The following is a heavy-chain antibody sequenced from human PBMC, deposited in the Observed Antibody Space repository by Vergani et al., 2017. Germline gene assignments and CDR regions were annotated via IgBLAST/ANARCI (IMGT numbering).Heavy chain of an antibody. V-gene: IGHV4-31*03. CDR2: IYYSGTT. Sequence: QVQLQESGPGLVKPSQTLSLTCTVSGCSISSGGYYWSWIRQHPGKGLEWIGYIYYSGTTYYNPSLKSRVTISVATSKNQFSLKLSSVTAADTAVYYCAGGTPYGDYVFSWGLDYWGQGTLVTVSS. CDR3: AGGTPYGDYVFSWGLDY. J-gene: IGHJ4*02. D-gene: IGHD4-17*01. CDR1: GCSISSGGYY.